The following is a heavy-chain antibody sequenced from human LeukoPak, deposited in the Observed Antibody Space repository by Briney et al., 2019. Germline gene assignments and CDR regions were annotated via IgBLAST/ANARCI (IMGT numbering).Heavy chain of an antibody. V-gene: IGHV1-69*13. J-gene: IGHJ4*02. CDR3: ARQNSDTAMVTPFDY. CDR2: IIPIFGTA. D-gene: IGHD5-18*01. CDR1: GVTFSSYA. Sequence: SVKVSCKASGVTFSSYAISWVRRAPGQGLEWMGGIIPIFGTANYAQKFQGRVTITAEESTSTAYMELSSLRSEDTAVYYCARQNSDTAMVTPFDYWGQGTLVTVSS.